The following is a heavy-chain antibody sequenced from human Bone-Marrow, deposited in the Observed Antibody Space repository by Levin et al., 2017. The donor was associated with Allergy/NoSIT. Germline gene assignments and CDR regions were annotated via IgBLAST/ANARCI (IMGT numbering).Heavy chain of an antibody. D-gene: IGHD3-22*01. CDR1: GFTFSSYS. CDR3: ATYYDSSGYVLPALRRNDY. Sequence: GGSLRLSCAASGFTFSSYSMNWVRQAPGKGLEWVSSISSSSSYIYYADSVKGRFTISRDNAKNSLYLQMNSLRAEDTAVYYCATYYDSSGYVLPALRRNDYWGQGTLVTVSS. CDR2: ISSSSSYI. J-gene: IGHJ4*02. V-gene: IGHV3-21*01.